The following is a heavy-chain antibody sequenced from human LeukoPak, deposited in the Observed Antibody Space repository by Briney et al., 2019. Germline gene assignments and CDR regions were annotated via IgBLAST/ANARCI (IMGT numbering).Heavy chain of an antibody. J-gene: IGHJ5*02. V-gene: IGHV4-34*01. CDR2: INHSGST. CDR1: GGSFSGYY. Sequence: SETLSLTCAVYGGSFSGYYWSWIRQPPGKGLEWIGEINHSGSTNYNPSLKSRVTISVDTSKNQFSLKLSSVTATDTAVYYCAREGRYCSSTSCYRSWFDPWGQGTLVTVSS. D-gene: IGHD2-2*02. CDR3: AREGRYCSSTSCYRSWFDP.